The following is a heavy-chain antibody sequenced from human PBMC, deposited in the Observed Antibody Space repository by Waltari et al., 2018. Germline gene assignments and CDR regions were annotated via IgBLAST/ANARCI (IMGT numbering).Heavy chain of an antibody. CDR2: VHGSGRT. Sequence: QLQLQESGPGLVKPSGTLSLSCAVSGDSVSSPYLWNWVRQSPQKGLEWIGQVHGSGRTNYNPSFASRVTVSLDTSDNLFSLKVTSATAADTAFYYCARDRGRGLYLDTWGPGILVTVSP. CDR3: ARDRGRGLYLDT. J-gene: IGHJ4*02. D-gene: IGHD1-1*01. CDR1: GDSVSSPYL. V-gene: IGHV4-4*02.